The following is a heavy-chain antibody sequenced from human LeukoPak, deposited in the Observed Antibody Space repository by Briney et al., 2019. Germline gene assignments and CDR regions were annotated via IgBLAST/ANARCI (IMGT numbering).Heavy chain of an antibody. D-gene: IGHD6-6*01. CDR1: GFSFSGHW. J-gene: IGHJ4*02. CDR2: ISPTGSTT. CDR3: ARGPNSNWSGLDF. V-gene: IGHV3-74*01. Sequence: GGSLRLSCTASGFSFSGHWMHWARQLPGKGLVWVSRISPTGSTTSYADSVKGRFTVSRDNAKNTLYLQVNNLRAEDTAVYYCARGPNSNWSGLDFWGQGTLLTVSS.